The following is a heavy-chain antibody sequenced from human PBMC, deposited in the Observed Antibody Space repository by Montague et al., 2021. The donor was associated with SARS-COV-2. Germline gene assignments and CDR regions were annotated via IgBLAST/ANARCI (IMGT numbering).Heavy chain of an antibody. CDR3: ARTYYDILTGYYNRGAFDI. J-gene: IGHJ3*02. CDR2: IYNSGST. D-gene: IGHD3-9*01. V-gene: IGHV4-59*08. CDR1: GGSISSYY. Sequence: SETLSLTCTVSGGSISSYYWSWIRQPPGKGLEWIGYIYNSGSTNXNPSLKSRVTISVDTSKNQFSLKLSSVTAADTAVYYCARTYYDILTGYYNRGAFDIWGQGTMVTVSS.